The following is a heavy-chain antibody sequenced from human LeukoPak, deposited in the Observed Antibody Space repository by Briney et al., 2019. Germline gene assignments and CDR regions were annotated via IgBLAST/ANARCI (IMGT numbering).Heavy chain of an antibody. Sequence: GGSLRLSCAASGFPFSIYWMTWVRQPPGKGLEWVGYIKQDGSEKNYADSVKGRFTISRDNAESSLYLHMNRLRAEDTAVYYCARNYNLDCSSTTCAGAFDIWGQGTVVTVSS. CDR2: IKQDGSEK. D-gene: IGHD2-2*01. CDR3: ARNYNLDCSSTTCAGAFDI. J-gene: IGHJ3*02. V-gene: IGHV3-7*01. CDR1: GFPFSIYW.